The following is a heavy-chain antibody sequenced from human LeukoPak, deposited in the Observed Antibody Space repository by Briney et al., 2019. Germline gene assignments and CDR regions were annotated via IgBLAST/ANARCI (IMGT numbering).Heavy chain of an antibody. J-gene: IGHJ5*02. D-gene: IGHD5-12*01. CDR2: ISTMSNYI. Sequence: GGSLRLSCAASGFDFSTYAINWVRQAPGKGLEWVSSISTMSNYIFYGDSVKGRFTISRDNAKNSVYLQMNSLRPEDAAVYYCSRDRLGGLDLWGQGTLVTVSS. CDR3: SRDRLGGLDL. CDR1: GFDFSTYA. V-gene: IGHV3-21*01.